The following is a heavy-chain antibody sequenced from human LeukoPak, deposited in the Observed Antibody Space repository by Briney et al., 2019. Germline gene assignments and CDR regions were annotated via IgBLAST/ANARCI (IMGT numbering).Heavy chain of an antibody. J-gene: IGHJ4*02. CDR3: VKGAEVYCDSKSDY. Sequence: TGGSLRLSCSASGLTFSSYAIHSGRQAPGNGLEYVSAISSNGGTIYYADSAKGRFTISRDNSKNTLYLHMSSLRVEETALYDRVKGAEVYCDSKSDYWGQGTLVTVSS. D-gene: IGHD3-22*01. CDR2: ISSNGGTI. CDR1: GLTFSSYA. V-gene: IGHV3-64D*09.